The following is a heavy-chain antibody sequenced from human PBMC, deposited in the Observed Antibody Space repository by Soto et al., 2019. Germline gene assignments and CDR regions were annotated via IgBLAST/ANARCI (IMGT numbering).Heavy chain of an antibody. CDR3: ARVKQWLVLRRVYGIDV. V-gene: IGHV4-34*01. CDR2: INHSGST. CDR1: GGTFSGYY. J-gene: IGHJ6*02. Sequence: LPEKLRLTYAVYGGTFSGYYWSWSRQPPGKGLEWIGEINHSGSTNYNPSLKSRVTISVDTSKNQFSLKLSSVTAADTAVYYCARVKQWLVLRRVYGIDVWAQGHTVT. D-gene: IGHD6-19*01.